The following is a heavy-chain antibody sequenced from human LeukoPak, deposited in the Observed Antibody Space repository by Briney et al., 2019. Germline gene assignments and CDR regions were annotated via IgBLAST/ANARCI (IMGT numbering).Heavy chain of an antibody. D-gene: IGHD3-22*01. CDR1: GFTFSSYW. CDR3: ASEHYYDSSGYYYRFFGY. Sequence: GGSLRLSCAASGFTFSSYWMHWVRQAAGKGLVWVPRTNSDGRSTSSADSVKGRFTISRDNAKNTLYLQMNSLRAEDTAVYYCASEHYYDSSGYYYRFFGYWGQGTLVTVSS. CDR2: TNSDGRST. J-gene: IGHJ4*02. V-gene: IGHV3-74*01.